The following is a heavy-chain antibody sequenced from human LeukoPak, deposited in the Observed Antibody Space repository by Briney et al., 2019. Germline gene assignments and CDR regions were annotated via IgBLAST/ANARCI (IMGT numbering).Heavy chain of an antibody. V-gene: IGHV5-10-1*01. CDR2: IDPSDSYT. CDR3: ARHLADNWFDP. Sequence: GESLKISCKGSGYNFAGYWITWVRQMPGRGLEWMGRIDPSDSYTNYSPSFQGHVTISVDKSISTAYLQWSSLKASDTAMYYCARHLADNWFDPWGQGTLVTVSS. J-gene: IGHJ5*02. CDR1: GYNFAGYW.